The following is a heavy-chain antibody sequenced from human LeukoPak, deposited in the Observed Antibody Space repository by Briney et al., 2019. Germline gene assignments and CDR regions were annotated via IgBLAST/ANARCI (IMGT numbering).Heavy chain of an antibody. J-gene: IGHJ3*02. CDR2: IYPGDSDT. CDR3: ARLTDGYSSSHDAFDI. D-gene: IGHD6-13*01. CDR1: GYSFTSYW. Sequence: GESLKISCKGSGYSFTSYWIGWVRQMPGKGLEWMGIIYPGDSDTRYSPSFQGQVTISADKSISTAYLQWSSLKASDTAMYYCARLTDGYSSSHDAFDIWGQGTMVTVSS. V-gene: IGHV5-51*01.